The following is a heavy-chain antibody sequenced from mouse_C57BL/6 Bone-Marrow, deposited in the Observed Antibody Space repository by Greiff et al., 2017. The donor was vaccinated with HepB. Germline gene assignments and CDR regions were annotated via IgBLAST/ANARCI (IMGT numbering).Heavy chain of an antibody. J-gene: IGHJ1*03. CDR3: TRYYYGSSYDWYFDV. CDR1: GFTFSSYA. D-gene: IGHD1-1*01. Sequence: DVQLVESGEGLVKPGGSLKLSCAASGFTFSSYAMSWVRQTPEKRLEWVAYISSGGDYIYYADTVKGRFTISRDNARNTLYLQMSSLKSEDTAMYYCTRYYYGSSYDWYFDVWGTGTTVTVSS. CDR2: ISSGGDYI. V-gene: IGHV5-9-1*02.